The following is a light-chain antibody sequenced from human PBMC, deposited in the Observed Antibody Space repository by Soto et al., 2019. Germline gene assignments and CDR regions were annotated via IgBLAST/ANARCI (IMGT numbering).Light chain of an antibody. V-gene: IGKV3-15*01. CDR3: QQYNNWPPT. Sequence: EIVMTQSPATLSVSPGERFTLSCRASQSVSSNLAWYQQKPGQAPSLRIYGASTRATGIPARFSGSGSGTEFTLTISRLQSEDFAVYYCQQYNNWPPTFGQGTKVDIK. CDR2: GAS. CDR1: QSVSSN. J-gene: IGKJ1*01.